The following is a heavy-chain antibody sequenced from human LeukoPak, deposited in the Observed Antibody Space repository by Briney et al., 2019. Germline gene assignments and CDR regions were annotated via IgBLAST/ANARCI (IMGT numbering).Heavy chain of an antibody. V-gene: IGHV4-30-4*08. Sequence: PSQTLSLTCTVSGGSISSGDYYWSWIRQPPGKGLEWIGYIYYSGSTYYNPSLKSRVTISVDTSKNQFSLKLSSVTAADTAVYYCARYGSGSYYTNWFDPWGQGTLVTVSS. J-gene: IGHJ5*02. CDR1: GGSISSGDYY. D-gene: IGHD3-10*01. CDR2: IYYSGST. CDR3: ARYGSGSYYTNWFDP.